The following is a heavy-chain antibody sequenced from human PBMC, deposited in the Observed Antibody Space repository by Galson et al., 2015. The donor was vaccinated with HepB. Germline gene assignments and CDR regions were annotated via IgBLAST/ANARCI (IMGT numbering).Heavy chain of an antibody. D-gene: IGHD2-8*02. J-gene: IGHJ6*01. Sequence: SVKVSCKASGYTFATYYIHWVRQAPGQGLEWMGKIDPNGGNTYYAQRFQGRVTMTRDTSASTVYMELSSLRSDDTAVYYCAGNLGYCTVSSCPGMDVWGQGTTVTVSS. V-gene: IGHV1-46*01. CDR1: GYTFATYY. CDR3: AGNLGYCTVSSCPGMDV. CDR2: IDPNGGNT.